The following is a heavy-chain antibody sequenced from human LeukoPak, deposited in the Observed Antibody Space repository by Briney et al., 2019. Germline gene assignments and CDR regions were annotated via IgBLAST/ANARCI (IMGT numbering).Heavy chain of an antibody. D-gene: IGHD3-10*01. V-gene: IGHV1-18*01. J-gene: IGHJ3*02. CDR3: ARDRGIRGGDAFDI. CDR1: GHTFTSYG. CDR2: ISAYNGNT. Sequence: ASVKVSCKASGHTFTSYGISWVRQAPGQGLEWMGWISAYNGNTNYAQKLQGRVTMTTDTSTSTAYMELRSLRSDDTAVYYCARDRGIRGGDAFDIWGQGTMVTVSS.